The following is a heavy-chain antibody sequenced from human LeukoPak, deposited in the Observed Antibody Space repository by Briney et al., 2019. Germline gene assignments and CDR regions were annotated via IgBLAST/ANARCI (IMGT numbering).Heavy chain of an antibody. J-gene: IGHJ4*02. D-gene: IGHD2-2*02. CDR1: GYSFTNHD. CDR2: INSDNGNT. V-gene: IGHV1-3*03. CDR3: ILYNY. Sequence: ASVKVSCKASGYSFTNHDIHWVRQAPGQRLEWMGCINSDNGNTKYSQEFQGRVTITRDTSATTAYMELSSLRSEDMAVYYCILYNYWGQGTLVTVSS.